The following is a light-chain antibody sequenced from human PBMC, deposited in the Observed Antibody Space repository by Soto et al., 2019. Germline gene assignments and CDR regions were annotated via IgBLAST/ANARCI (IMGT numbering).Light chain of an antibody. CDR1: QDISNY. Sequence: IRLTPSPSSFSASTGDRVTITCQASQDISNYLNWYQQKPGKAPKLLIYDASNLETGVPSRFSGSGSGTDFTFTISSLQPEDIATYYCQQYDNLPLTFGGGTKVDIK. J-gene: IGKJ4*01. V-gene: IGKV1-33*01. CDR3: QQYDNLPLT. CDR2: DAS.